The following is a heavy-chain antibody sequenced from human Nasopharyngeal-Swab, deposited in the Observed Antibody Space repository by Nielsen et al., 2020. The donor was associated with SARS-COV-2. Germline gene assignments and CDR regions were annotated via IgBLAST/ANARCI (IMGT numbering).Heavy chain of an antibody. CDR2: ISTDGSGT. CDR1: GFTFSSYW. J-gene: IGHJ4*02. CDR3: ARREGFCSGGTCYLDY. V-gene: IGHV3-74*01. Sequence: GESLKISCSASGFTFSSYWMHWARQLPGKGLVWVSRISTDGSGTNYADSVKGRFTVSRDNAKNTLYLQMNSLRAEDTAVYYCARREGFCSGGTCYLDYWGQGTLVTVSS. D-gene: IGHD2-15*01.